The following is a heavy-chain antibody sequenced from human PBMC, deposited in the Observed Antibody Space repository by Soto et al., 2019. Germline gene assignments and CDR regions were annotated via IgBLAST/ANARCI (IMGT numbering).Heavy chain of an antibody. CDR3: AKDRGAGIGNRVRDFDD. V-gene: IGHV1-18*01. CDR1: GYTFTSYG. J-gene: IGHJ4*02. CDR2: ISAYNGNT. Sequence: GASVKVSCKASGYTFTSYGISWVRQAPGQGLEWMGWISAYNGNTNYAQKLQGRVTMTTDTSTSTAYMELRSLRSDDTAVYYCAKDRGAGIGNRVRDFDDWGKGTLVTVPS. D-gene: IGHD6-19*01.